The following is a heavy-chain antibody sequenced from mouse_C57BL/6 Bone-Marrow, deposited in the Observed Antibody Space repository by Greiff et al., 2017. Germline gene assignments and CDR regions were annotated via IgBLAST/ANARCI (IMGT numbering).Heavy chain of an antibody. CDR1: GFSFNTYA. D-gene: IGHD6-1*01. V-gene: IGHV10-1*01. Sequence: EVQRVESGGGLVQPKGSLKLSCAASGFSFNTYAMNWVRQAPGKGLEWVARIRSKSNNYATYYADSVKDRFTISRDDSESMLYLQMNNLKTEDTAMYYCVRGASISWYFDVWGTGTTVTVSS. CDR2: IRSKSNNYAT. J-gene: IGHJ1*03. CDR3: VRGASISWYFDV.